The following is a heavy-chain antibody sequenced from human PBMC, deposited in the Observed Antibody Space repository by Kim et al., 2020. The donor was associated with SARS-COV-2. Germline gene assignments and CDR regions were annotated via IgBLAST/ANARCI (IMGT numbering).Heavy chain of an antibody. V-gene: IGHV4-34*01. D-gene: IGHD1-7*01. CDR3: AREGWDWNYDYYYYYGMDV. CDR1: GGSFSGYY. J-gene: IGHJ6*02. Sequence: SETLSLTCAVYGGSFSGYYWSWIRQPPGKGLEWIGEINHSGSTNYNPSLKSRVTISVDTSKNQFYLKLSSVTAADTAVYYCAREGWDWNYDYYYYYGMDVWGQGTTVTVSS. CDR2: INHSGST.